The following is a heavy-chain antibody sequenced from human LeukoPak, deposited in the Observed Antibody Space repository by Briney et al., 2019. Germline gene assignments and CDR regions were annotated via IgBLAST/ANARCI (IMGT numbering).Heavy chain of an antibody. CDR2: IYYSGST. CDR1: GGSISSYY. Sequence: SETLSLTCTVSGGSISSYYWSWIRQPPGKGLEWIGYIYYSGSTNYNPSLKSRVTISVDTSKNQFSLKLSSVTAADTAVYYCARSERWLQLLSYWGQGTLVTVSS. CDR3: ARSERWLQLLSY. D-gene: IGHD5-24*01. V-gene: IGHV4-59*01. J-gene: IGHJ4*02.